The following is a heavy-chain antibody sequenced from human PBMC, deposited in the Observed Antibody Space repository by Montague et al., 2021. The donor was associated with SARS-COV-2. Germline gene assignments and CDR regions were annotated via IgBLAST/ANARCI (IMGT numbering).Heavy chain of an antibody. J-gene: IGHJ3*02. V-gene: IGHV4-31*03. CDR2: VYYSGST. CDR3: AREGGRIQLWLRGDDASNI. Sequence: TLSLTCTVSGGSISDGGYSWTWIRQHPGKGLEWIGYVYYSGSTFYNPSLKSRITISVDTSKNQFSLKLSSVTAADTAVYYCAREGGRIQLWLRGDDASNIWGQGTLVTVSS. CDR1: GGSISDGGYS. D-gene: IGHD5-18*01.